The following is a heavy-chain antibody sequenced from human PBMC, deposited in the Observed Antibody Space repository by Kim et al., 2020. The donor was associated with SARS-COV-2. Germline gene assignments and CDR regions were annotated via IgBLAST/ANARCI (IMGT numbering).Heavy chain of an antibody. D-gene: IGHD6-13*01. CDR3: ARGLRYTAAGHPYDY. CDR2: IYHSGST. CDR1: GGSISSSNW. V-gene: IGHV4-4*02. J-gene: IGHJ4*02. Sequence: SETLSLTCAVSGGSISSSNWWSWVRQPPGKGLEWIGEIYHSGSTNYNPSLKSRVTISVDKSKNQFSLKLISVTAADTAVYYCARGLRYTAAGHPYDYWGQGTLVTVSS.